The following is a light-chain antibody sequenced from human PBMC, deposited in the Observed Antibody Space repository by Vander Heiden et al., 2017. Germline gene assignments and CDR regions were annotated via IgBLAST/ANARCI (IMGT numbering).Light chain of an antibody. Sequence: DIQMTQSPSSLSASVGDRVTITCRASQTISSYLTWYQKKPGKAPKLLIYAASKLQNGVPSRFSGSGSGTDFTLTISSLQPDDFATYYCQQYNSTPLTFGPGTKVDIK. V-gene: IGKV1-39*01. CDR3: QQYNSTPLT. CDR2: AAS. CDR1: QTISSY. J-gene: IGKJ3*01.